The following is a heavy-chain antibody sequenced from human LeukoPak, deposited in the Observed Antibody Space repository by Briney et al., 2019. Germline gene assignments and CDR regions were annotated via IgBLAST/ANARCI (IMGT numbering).Heavy chain of an antibody. V-gene: IGHV5-51*01. CDR3: ARLLGFRSPVDDAFDM. CDR2: IYPGDSDT. CDR1: GYSFADYW. J-gene: IGHJ3*02. Sequence: GESLKISCKGSGYSFADYWIGWVRQVPGKGLEWMGIIYPGDSDTRYDLSFQGQVTISADKSSSTAYLHWSSLKASDSTVFYCARLLGFRSPVDDAFDMWGQGTKVTVSP. D-gene: IGHD5-12*01.